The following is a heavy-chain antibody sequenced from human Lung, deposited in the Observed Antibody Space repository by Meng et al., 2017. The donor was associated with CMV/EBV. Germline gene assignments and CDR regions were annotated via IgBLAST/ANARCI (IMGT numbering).Heavy chain of an antibody. CDR2: INTNPGNP. CDR1: GNTFTSYA. CDR3: ARWNGRDRNFDY. Sequence: VTLVQTGCKLQEPWASVKVSCKAFGNTFTSYALNWVRPDPGQGLEWKGWINTNPGNPTYAQGFTGRFVFSLDTSVSTAYLQICSLKAEDTAVYFCARWNGRDRNFDYWGQGTLVTVSS. D-gene: IGHD1-1*01. J-gene: IGHJ4*02. V-gene: IGHV7-4-1*01.